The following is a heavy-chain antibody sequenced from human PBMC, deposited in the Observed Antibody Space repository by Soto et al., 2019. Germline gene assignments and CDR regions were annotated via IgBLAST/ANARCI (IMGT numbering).Heavy chain of an antibody. Sequence: EVRLLESGGGLVQPGGSLRLSCAASGFTFSSYAMSWVRQAPGKGLEWVSAISGSGGSTYYADSVKGRFTISRDNSKNTLYLQMNSLRAEDTAVYYCAIYYYDSSGYYPFDYWGQGTLVTVSS. J-gene: IGHJ4*02. CDR2: ISGSGGST. V-gene: IGHV3-23*01. D-gene: IGHD3-22*01. CDR3: AIYYYDSSGYYPFDY. CDR1: GFTFSSYA.